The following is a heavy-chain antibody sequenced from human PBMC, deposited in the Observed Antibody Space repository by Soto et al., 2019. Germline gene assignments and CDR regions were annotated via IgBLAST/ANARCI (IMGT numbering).Heavy chain of an antibody. D-gene: IGHD2-21*01. J-gene: IGHJ4*02. CDR3: TMGGDAYKNGH. CDR2: IHYSGST. V-gene: IGHV4-61*01. CDR1: GGSVSIGTYY. Sequence: VQLQESGPGLVKPSETLSLNCTVPGGSVSIGTYYWRWIRQPPGKGLEWIGFIHYSGSTNYNPSLKGRVTMSVDTSKNQFSLNLTSVNAADTAVYYCTMGGDAYKNGHWGQGTLVTVYS.